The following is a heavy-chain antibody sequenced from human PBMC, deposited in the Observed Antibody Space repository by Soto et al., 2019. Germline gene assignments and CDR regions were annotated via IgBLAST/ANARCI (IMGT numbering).Heavy chain of an antibody. Sequence: GGSLRLSCAASGFTFSSYAMSWVRQAPGKGLEWVSAISGSGGSTYYADSVKGRFTISRDNPKNTLYLQMNSLRAEDTAVYYCAKSKKGRFWSGYTDYWGQGTLDTVSS. CDR3: AKSKKGRFWSGYTDY. CDR1: GFTFSSYA. D-gene: IGHD3-3*01. CDR2: ISGSGGST. J-gene: IGHJ4*02. V-gene: IGHV3-23*01.